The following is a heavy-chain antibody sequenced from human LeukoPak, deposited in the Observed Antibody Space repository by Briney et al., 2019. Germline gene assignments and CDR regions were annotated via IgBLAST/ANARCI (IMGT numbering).Heavy chain of an antibody. D-gene: IGHD3-22*01. CDR3: ARGRYDSSGYYSIFDY. CDR2: ITASSTAI. V-gene: IGHV3-21*01. J-gene: IGHJ4*02. CDR1: GFTFNTYT. Sequence: KTGGSLRLSCAASGFTFNTYTMNWVRQAPGKGLEWVSSITASSTAIYSADSVKGRFTISRDNAKKSLYLQMNSLRAEDTAVYYCARGRYDSSGYYSIFDYWGQGTLVTVSS.